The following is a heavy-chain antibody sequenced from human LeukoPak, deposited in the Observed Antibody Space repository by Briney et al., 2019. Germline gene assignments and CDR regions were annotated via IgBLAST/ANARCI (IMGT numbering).Heavy chain of an antibody. J-gene: IGHJ6*03. Sequence: KTSETLSLTCTVSGGSISSSGYYWGWIRQPPGKGLEWIASIYYSGSTYYNPSLKSRVTISVDTSKNQLSLKLSSVTAADTAVYYCAGGQQQLADYYYYYMDVWGKGTTVTVSS. D-gene: IGHD6-13*01. CDR3: AGGQQQLADYYYYYMDV. CDR2: IYYSGST. V-gene: IGHV4-39*01. CDR1: GGSISSSGYY.